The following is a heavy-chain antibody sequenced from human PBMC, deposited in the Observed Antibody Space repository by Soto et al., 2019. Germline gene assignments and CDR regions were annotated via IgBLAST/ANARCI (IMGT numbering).Heavy chain of an antibody. D-gene: IGHD2-2*01. J-gene: IGHJ6*02. Sequence: EVQLVESGGGLVQPGGSLRLSCAASGFTFSIYWMSWVRQAPGKGLEWVANIKQDGSEKYYVDSVKGRFTISRDNAKNSLYLQMNSLRAEDTAVYYCAREGMPTASAYYYYYGMDVWGQGTTVTVSS. V-gene: IGHV3-7*01. CDR2: IKQDGSEK. CDR1: GFTFSIYW. CDR3: AREGMPTASAYYYYYGMDV.